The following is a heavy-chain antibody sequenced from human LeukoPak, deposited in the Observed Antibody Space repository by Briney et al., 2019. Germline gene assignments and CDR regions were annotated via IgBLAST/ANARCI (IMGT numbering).Heavy chain of an antibody. V-gene: IGHV4-34*01. CDR1: GGSFSGYY. CDR3: AREADFWSGYYTNAFDI. CDR2: INHSGST. D-gene: IGHD3-3*01. Sequence: SETLSLTCAVYGGSFSGYYWSWIRQPPGKGLEWIGEINHSGSTNYNPSLKSRVTMSVDTSKNQFSLKVNSMTAADTAVYYCAREADFWSGYYTNAFDIWGQGTMVTVSS. J-gene: IGHJ3*02.